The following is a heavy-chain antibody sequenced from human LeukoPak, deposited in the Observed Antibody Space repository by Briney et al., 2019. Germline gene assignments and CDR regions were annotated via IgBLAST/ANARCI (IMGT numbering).Heavy chain of an antibody. D-gene: IGHD1-26*01. Sequence: GGSLRLSCAASGFTVNSNLMSWVRQAPGRGLEWVSVIYGGDTTYYADSVKGRFTISRDISKNTVYLQMNSLRAEDTAVYYCARGHRDSGSYTRGYFDYWGQGTLVTVSS. V-gene: IGHV3-53*01. J-gene: IGHJ4*02. CDR3: ARGHRDSGSYTRGYFDY. CDR2: IYGGDTT. CDR1: GFTVNSNL.